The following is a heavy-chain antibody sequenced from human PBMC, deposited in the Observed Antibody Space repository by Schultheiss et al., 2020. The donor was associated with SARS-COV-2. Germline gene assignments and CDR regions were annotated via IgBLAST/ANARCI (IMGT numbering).Heavy chain of an antibody. CDR3: ARERIYCGGDCYSFLFDY. CDR1: GFTFSSYA. CDR2: ISYDGSNK. D-gene: IGHD2-21*01. V-gene: IGHV3-30-3*01. Sequence: GSLRLSCAASGFTFSSYAMHWVRQAPGKGLEWVAVISYDGSNKYYADSVKGRFTISRDNSKNTLYLQMNSLRAEDTAVYYCARERIYCGGDCYSFLFDYWGQGTLVTVSS. J-gene: IGHJ4*02.